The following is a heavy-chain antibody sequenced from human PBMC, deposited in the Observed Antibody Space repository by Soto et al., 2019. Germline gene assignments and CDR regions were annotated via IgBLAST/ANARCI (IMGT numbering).Heavy chain of an antibody. Sequence: PGGSLRLSCAACGFTFDDYAMHWVRQAPGKGLEWVSGISWNSGSIGYADSVKGRFTISRDNAKNSLYLQMNSLRAEDTALYYCAKGAYPSYYYGMDVWGQGTTVTVSS. V-gene: IGHV3-9*01. J-gene: IGHJ6*02. CDR3: AKGAYPSYYYGMDV. CDR1: GFTFDDYA. CDR2: ISWNSGSI.